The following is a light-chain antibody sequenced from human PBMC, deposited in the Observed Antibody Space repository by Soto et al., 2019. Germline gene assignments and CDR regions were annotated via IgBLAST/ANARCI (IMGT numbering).Light chain of an antibody. Sequence: DIQMTQSPSSLSASVGDRVTITCRAGQFNGKYLNWYQQKPGKAPKLLIFGALNLEDGVPSRFSGSGSGTEFTLTISGLLPDDFATYICQQTYTAVSFGPGTTVEI. J-gene: IGKJ3*01. CDR1: QFNGKY. CDR3: QQTYTAVS. V-gene: IGKV1-39*01. CDR2: GAL.